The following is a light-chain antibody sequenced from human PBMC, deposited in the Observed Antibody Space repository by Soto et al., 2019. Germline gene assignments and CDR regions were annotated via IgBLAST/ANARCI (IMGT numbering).Light chain of an antibody. CDR1: QGIRND. CDR2: AAS. Sequence: DIQMTQSPSSLSASVGDRVTITCRASQGIRNDLGWYQQKPGKAPKRLIYAASSLPSGVPSRFSGSGSGTEVTLTIISMQTEDFETYYCLQYQRCPPLLTFGGGTKVEIK. J-gene: IGKJ4*01. V-gene: IGKV1-17*01. CDR3: LQYQRCPPLLT.